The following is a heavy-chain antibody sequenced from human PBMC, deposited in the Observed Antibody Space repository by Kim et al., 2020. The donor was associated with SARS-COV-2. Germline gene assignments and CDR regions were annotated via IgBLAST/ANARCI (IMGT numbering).Heavy chain of an antibody. CDR3: ARCYGDYSYYMDV. J-gene: IGHJ6*03. Sequence: YAQKSQGRVTMTRNTSIITAYMELSSLRSEDTAVYYCARCYGDYSYYMDVWGKGTTVTVSS. D-gene: IGHD4-17*01. V-gene: IGHV1-8*01.